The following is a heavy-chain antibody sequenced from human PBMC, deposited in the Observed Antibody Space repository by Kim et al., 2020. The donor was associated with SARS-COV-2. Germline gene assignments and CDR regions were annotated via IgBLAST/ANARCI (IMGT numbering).Heavy chain of an antibody. CDR3: ARTGRPWGSEDDGDAFDV. V-gene: IGHV3-7*01. CDR1: GFTFNNYY. CDR2: IDEDGNEK. D-gene: IGHD3-16*01. J-gene: IGHJ3*01. Sequence: GGSLRLSCEASGFTFNNYYMTWVRQAPGKGLEWVANIDEDGNEKLYLDAVKGRFTISRDNANNSLFLHLNSLRADDTAVYYCARTGRPWGSEDDGDAFDV.